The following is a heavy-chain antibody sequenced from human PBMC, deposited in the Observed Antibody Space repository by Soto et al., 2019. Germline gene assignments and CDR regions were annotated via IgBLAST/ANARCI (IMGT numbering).Heavy chain of an antibody. J-gene: IGHJ5*02. CDR1: GFRFRTRA. Sequence: GGSLRLSCAASGFRFRTRAMSWVRQAPGKGLEWVSGMSGSGGRTYYADSVKGRFTISRDNSGNTVHLQMSSLRAEDSATYYCAKGAIAARAGKWFNPWGQGTLVTVSS. CDR2: MSGSGGRT. V-gene: IGHV3-23*01. CDR3: AKGAIAARAGKWFNP. D-gene: IGHD6-6*01.